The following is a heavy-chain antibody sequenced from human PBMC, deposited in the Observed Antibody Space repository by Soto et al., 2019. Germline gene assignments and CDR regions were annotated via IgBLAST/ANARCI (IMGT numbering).Heavy chain of an antibody. CDR1: GYRFSTYW. CDR3: ARRTSSAWYVDY. Sequence: PGESLKISCKGSGYRFSTYWIGWVRQMPGKGPEWMGIIYPGDSDTTYSPSFQGQVTISADKSISTVYLQWDSLEASNTAMYYCARRTSSAWYVDYWGQGTLVTVSS. CDR2: IYPGDSDT. D-gene: IGHD3-22*01. V-gene: IGHV5-51*01. J-gene: IGHJ4*02.